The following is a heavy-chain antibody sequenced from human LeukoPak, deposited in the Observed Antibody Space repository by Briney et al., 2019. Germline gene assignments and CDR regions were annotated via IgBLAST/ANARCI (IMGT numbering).Heavy chain of an antibody. CDR2: IYDSGST. CDR3: ARDSGVRGVIDY. Sequence: SETLSLTCTDSGGSISSYYWSWIRQTPGKGLDWIGYIYDSGSTNYNPSLKSRVTISVDTPKNQFSLKLSSVTAADTAVYYCARDSGVRGVIDYWGQGTLVTVSS. CDR1: GGSISSYY. D-gene: IGHD3-10*01. V-gene: IGHV4-59*01. J-gene: IGHJ4*02.